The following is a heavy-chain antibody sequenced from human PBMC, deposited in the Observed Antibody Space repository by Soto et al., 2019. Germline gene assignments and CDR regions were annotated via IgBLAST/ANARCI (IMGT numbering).Heavy chain of an antibody. D-gene: IGHD5-12*01. CDR2: IFCDDCK. CDR1: GFSLATSGAG. Sequence: QITLKESGPTLVKPTQTLTLTCTFSGFSLATSGAGVGWIRQPPGKALEWLAVIFCDDCKSYSTSLKRRLTIHKDTSKNPVVLTMTNIDPAYTATYYCARRGLLGYSRYGYFDFWGQGTLVTVSS. V-gene: IGHV2-5*02. J-gene: IGHJ4*02. CDR3: ARRGLLGYSRYGYFDF.